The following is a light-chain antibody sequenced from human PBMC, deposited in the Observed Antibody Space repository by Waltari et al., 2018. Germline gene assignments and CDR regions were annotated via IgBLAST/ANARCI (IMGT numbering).Light chain of an antibody. CDR2: GAS. Sequence: EIVLTQSPGSLSLSPGERATLSCRASQTISGSWLTWYQQKPGQAPRLLIYGASSRATAIPARFSVSGSGTDFTLTISRLEPEDCAVYYCQQYDGSSVTFGGGTKVEIK. J-gene: IGKJ4*01. V-gene: IGKV3-20*01. CDR1: QTISGSW. CDR3: QQYDGSSVT.